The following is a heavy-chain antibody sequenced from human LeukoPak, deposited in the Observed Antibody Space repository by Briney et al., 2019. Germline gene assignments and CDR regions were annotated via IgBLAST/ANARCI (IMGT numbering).Heavy chain of an antibody. V-gene: IGHV3-30*18. CDR1: GFTFRSYA. J-gene: IGHJ4*02. Sequence: PGGSLRLSCGASGFTFRSYAMSWVRQAPGKGLEWVAVISYDGSNKYYADSVKGRSTISRDNSKNTLYLQMNSLRAEDTAVYYCANREYHLPALYWGQGTLVTVSS. CDR2: ISYDGSNK. CDR3: ANREYHLPALY. D-gene: IGHD2-2*01.